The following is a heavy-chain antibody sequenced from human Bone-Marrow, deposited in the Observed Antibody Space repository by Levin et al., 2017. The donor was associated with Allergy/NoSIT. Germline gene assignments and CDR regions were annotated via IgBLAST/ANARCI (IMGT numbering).Heavy chain of an antibody. CDR3: ARGGGIVVVSDAFDI. V-gene: IGHV4-4*07. CDR1: GGSISSYY. D-gene: IGHD3-22*01. Sequence: SETLSLTCTVSGGSISSYYWSWIRQPAGKGLEWIGRIYTSGSTNYNPSLKSRVTMSVDTSKNQFSLKLSSVTAADTAVYYCARGGGIVVVSDAFDIWGQGTMVTVSS. J-gene: IGHJ3*02. CDR2: IYTSGST.